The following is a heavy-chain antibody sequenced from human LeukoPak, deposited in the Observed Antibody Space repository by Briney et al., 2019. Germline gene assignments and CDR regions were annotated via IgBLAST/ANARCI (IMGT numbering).Heavy chain of an antibody. CDR3: ARWDSGEWFHDAFDI. CDR2: IYHSGST. CDR1: GYSISTFYY. V-gene: IGHV4-38-2*01. D-gene: IGHD3-3*01. Sequence: PSEGLCLTPVVPGYSISTFYYWGWIRQPPWKWLEGIGSIYHSGSTYYNPSLKSRVTISVDTSKNQFSLKLRSVTAADTALYYCARWDSGEWFHDAFDIWGQGTRVTVSS. J-gene: IGHJ3*02.